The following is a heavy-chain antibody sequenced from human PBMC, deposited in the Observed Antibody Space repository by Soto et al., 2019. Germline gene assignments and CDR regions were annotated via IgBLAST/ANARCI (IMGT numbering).Heavy chain of an antibody. Sequence: EVQLLESGGGLVQPGGSLRLSCAASGFTFSSYAMSWVRQAPGKGLEWVSAISGSGGSTYYADSVKGLFTISRDNSKNTLYRQMNSVRDDDTAVYYCAKTERRGRAKVFTMIVLANGGWFDPWGQGTLVTVSS. V-gene: IGHV3-23*01. D-gene: IGHD3-22*01. J-gene: IGHJ5*02. CDR1: GFTFSSYA. CDR2: ISGSGGST. CDR3: AKTERRGRAKVFTMIVLANGGWFDP.